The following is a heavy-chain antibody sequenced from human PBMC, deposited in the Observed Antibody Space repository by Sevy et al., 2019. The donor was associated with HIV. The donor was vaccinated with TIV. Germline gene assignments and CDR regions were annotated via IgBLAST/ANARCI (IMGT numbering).Heavy chain of an antibody. D-gene: IGHD3-22*01. CDR3: ARIDSSGYMGNFDY. J-gene: IGHJ4*02. CDR2: MNPNSGNT. Sequence: ASVKVSCKSSGYTYTTYDINWVRQATGQGLEWMGWMNPNSGNTGYAQKFQGRVTMTSNTSIRTAYMELSSLRSEDTAVYYCARIDSSGYMGNFDYWGQRTLVTVSS. CDR1: GYTYTTYD. V-gene: IGHV1-8*01.